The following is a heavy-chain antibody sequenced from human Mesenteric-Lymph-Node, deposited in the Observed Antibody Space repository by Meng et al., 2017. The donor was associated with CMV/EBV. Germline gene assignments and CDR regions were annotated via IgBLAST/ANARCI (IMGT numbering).Heavy chain of an antibody. V-gene: IGHV3-11*04. CDR2: ISSFASTI. J-gene: IGHJ4*02. Sequence: GESLKISCAASGFTFSDYYMTWVRQAPGKGLEWVSYISSFASTIYYADSVKGRFTISRDNAKNSLYLQMNSLKAEDTAVYYCARDYSGRDGPYGDYWGQGTLVTVSS. CDR3: ARDYSGRDGPYGDY. D-gene: IGHD5-24*01. CDR1: GFTFSDYY.